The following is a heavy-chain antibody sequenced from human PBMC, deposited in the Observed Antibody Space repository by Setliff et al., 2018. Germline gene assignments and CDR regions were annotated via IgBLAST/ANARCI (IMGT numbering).Heavy chain of an antibody. CDR1: GGTFSSYA. D-gene: IGHD3-3*01. CDR3: ARELLFGGVIFGY. V-gene: IGHV1-69*05. J-gene: IGHJ4*02. Sequence: GASVKVSCKVSGGTFSSYAISWVRQAPGQGLEWMGRIIPIFGTANYAQKFQGRVTITRDTSASTAYMELSSLRSGDTAMYYCARELLFGGVIFGYWGQGTLVTVSS. CDR2: IIPIFGTA.